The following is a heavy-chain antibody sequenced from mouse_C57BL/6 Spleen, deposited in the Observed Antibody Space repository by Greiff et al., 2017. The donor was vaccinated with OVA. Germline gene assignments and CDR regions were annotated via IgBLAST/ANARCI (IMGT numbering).Heavy chain of an antibody. CDR2: IDPENGDT. J-gene: IGHJ1*03. CDR3: MGAWYFDV. CDR1: GFNIKDDY. Sequence: DVQLQESGAELVRPGASVKLSCTASGFNIKDDYMHWVKQRPEQGLEWIGWIDPENGDTEYASKFQGKATITADTSSNTAYLQLSSLTSEDTAVYYCMGAWYFDVWGTGTTVTVSS. V-gene: IGHV14-4*01.